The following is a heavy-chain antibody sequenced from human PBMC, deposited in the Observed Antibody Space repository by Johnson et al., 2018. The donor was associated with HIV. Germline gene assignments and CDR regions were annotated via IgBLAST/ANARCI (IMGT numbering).Heavy chain of an antibody. CDR3: AREGPSERAGFDI. CDR2: INSAGSGT. V-gene: IGHV3-74*01. CDR1: GFTFSSYW. J-gene: IGHJ3*02. Sequence: AQLVESGGGFVQPGGSLRLSCAASGFTFSSYWIHWVRQAPGKGLLWVSRINSAGSGTSYADSVKGRFTISRDNAKNTLYLQMNSLRADDTAVYYCAREGPSERAGFDIWGQGTMVTVSS.